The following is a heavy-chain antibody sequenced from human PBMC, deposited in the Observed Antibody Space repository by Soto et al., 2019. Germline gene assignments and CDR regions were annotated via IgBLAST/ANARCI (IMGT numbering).Heavy chain of an antibody. D-gene: IGHD4-17*01. J-gene: IGHJ4*02. CDR3: ARPHDYGDYYFDY. CDR2: ISHDGSNK. CDR1: GFTFSSYA. V-gene: IGHV3-30-3*01. Sequence: QVQLVESGGGVVQPGRSLRLSCAASGFTFSSYAMHWVRQAPVKGLEWVAVISHDGSNKYYADSVKGRFTISRDNSKNALYLQMNSLRAEDTAVYYCARPHDYGDYYFDYWGRGTLVTVSS.